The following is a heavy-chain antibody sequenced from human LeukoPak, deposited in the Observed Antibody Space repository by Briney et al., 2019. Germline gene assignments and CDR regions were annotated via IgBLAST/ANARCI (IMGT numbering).Heavy chain of an antibody. CDR2: IYYSGST. Sequence: SETLSLTCTVSGVSVSSATYYWAWIRQPPGKGLEWIGSIYYSGSTYYNPSLKSPVTISVDTSKNQFSLKLSSVTAADTAVYHCARHGHHGNYDFWGQGTLVTVSS. CDR1: GVSVSSATYY. V-gene: IGHV4-39*01. J-gene: IGHJ4*02. D-gene: IGHD4-11*01. CDR3: ARHGHHGNYDF.